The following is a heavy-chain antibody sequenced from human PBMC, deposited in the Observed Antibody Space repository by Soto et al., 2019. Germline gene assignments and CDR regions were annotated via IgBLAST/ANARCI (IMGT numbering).Heavy chain of an antibody. J-gene: IGHJ4*02. CDR2: IYYTGST. CDR1: GGSISSYY. CDR3: ARHHRYCTGGSCYAIDS. D-gene: IGHD2-15*01. Sequence: SETLSLTCTVSGGSISSYYWTWIRQPPGKEPGWIAYIYYTGSTSYNPSLKSRVTISLDTSKNQFSLNLSSVTAADTAVYYCARHHRYCTGGSCYAIDSWGQGTLVTSPQ. V-gene: IGHV4-59*08.